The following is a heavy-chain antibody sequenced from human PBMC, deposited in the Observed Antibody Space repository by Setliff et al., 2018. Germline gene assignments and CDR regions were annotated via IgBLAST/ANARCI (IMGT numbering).Heavy chain of an antibody. V-gene: IGHV4-61*09. D-gene: IGHD2-15*01. CDR2: VYSTGST. CDR1: GASISSGSHY. Sequence: SETLSLTCNVSGASISSGSHYWSWIRQSSGEKPTWIGHVYSTGSTNYNPSFESRVSISVDKSNNQFSLKMTSVTAADTAMYYCVRDRYGRNSDGSGVYNWFDSWGQGMLVTVSS. CDR3: VRDRYGRNSDGSGVYNWFDS. J-gene: IGHJ5*01.